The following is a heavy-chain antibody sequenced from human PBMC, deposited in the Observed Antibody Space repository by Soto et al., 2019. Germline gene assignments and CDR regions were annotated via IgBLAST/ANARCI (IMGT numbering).Heavy chain of an antibody. CDR1: GGSFSGYY. D-gene: IGHD3-10*01. Sequence: SETLSLTCAVYGGSFSGYYWSWIRQPPGKGLEWIGEINHSGSTNYNPSLKSRVTISVDTSKNQFSLKLSSVTAADTAVYYCARWGVRGVIIRNWFDPWGQGTLVTVSS. V-gene: IGHV4-34*01. J-gene: IGHJ5*02. CDR2: INHSGST. CDR3: ARWGVRGVIIRNWFDP.